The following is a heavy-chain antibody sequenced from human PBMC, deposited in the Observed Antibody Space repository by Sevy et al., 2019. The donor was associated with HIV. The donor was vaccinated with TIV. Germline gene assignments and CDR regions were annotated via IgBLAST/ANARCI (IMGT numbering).Heavy chain of an antibody. V-gene: IGHV3-7*01. D-gene: IGHD6-13*01. Sequence: GGSLRLSCEACGFTFSSYWMSWVRQAPGKGLEWVANIKEDGSVKYYVESVKGRFTISRDNAKNSVYLQMNSLRAEDAALYYCVRAIGAAGSYWGLGTLVTVSS. CDR1: GFTFSSYW. CDR2: IKEDGSVK. CDR3: VRAIGAAGSY. J-gene: IGHJ4*02.